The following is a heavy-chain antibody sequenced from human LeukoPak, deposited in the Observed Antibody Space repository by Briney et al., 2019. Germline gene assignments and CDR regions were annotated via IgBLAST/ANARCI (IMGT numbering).Heavy chain of an antibody. CDR1: GGSISSGDYY. V-gene: IGHV4-30-4*01. Sequence: SQTLSLTCTVSGGSISSGDYYWSWIRQPPGKGLEWIGYIYYSGSTYYNPSLKSRVTISVDTSKNQFSLKLSSVTAADTAVYYCARALYYDSSGYGLDYWGQGTLVTVSS. J-gene: IGHJ4*02. D-gene: IGHD3-22*01. CDR3: ARALYYDSSGYGLDY. CDR2: IYYSGST.